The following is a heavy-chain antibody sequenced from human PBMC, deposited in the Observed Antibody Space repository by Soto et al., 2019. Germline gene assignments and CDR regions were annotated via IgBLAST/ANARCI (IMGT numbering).Heavy chain of an antibody. CDR3: ARDPWIQVVRGVEWSHHGMDG. V-gene: IGHV1-18*01. J-gene: IGHJ6*02. CDR1: GYTFTTYG. D-gene: IGHD3-10*01. Sequence: QVQLVQSGAEVKKPGASVKVSCKASGYTFTTYGISWVRQAPGQGLEWMGWISAYNGNTNYAQKLQGRVTMSTDTSTSTAYMQLRTLRSADTAVYYCARDPWIQVVRGVEWSHHGMDGWGQGTTVTVSS. CDR2: ISAYNGNT.